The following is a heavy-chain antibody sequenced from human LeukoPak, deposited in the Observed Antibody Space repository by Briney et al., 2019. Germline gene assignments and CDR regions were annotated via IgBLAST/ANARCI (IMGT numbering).Heavy chain of an antibody. J-gene: IGHJ5*02. CDR1: GGFFSGYY. V-gene: IGHV4-34*01. CDR2: INHSGST. D-gene: IGHD3-3*01. Sequence: SETLSLTCAVHGGFFSGYYWSWIRQPPGKGLEWIGEINHSGSTNYNPSLKSRVTISVDTSKNQFSLKLSSVTAADTAVYYCARGKLARYYDFWSGYYARWFDPWGQGTLVTVSS. CDR3: ARGKLARYYDFWSGYYARWFDP.